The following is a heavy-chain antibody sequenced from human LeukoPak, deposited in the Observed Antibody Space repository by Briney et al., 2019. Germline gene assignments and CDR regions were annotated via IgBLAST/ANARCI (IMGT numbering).Heavy chain of an antibody. V-gene: IGHV3-15*01. CDR1: GFTFSNAW. CDR3: TTDLSYYYDSSGYFELDY. CDR2: IKSKTGGGTT. J-gene: IGHJ4*02. D-gene: IGHD3-22*01. Sequence: GGSLRLSCAASGFTFSNAWMSWVRQAPGKGLEWVGRIKSKTGGGTTDYAAPVKGRFTISRDDSKNTLYLQMNSLKTEDTAVYYCTTDLSYYYDSSGYFELDYWGQGTLVTVSS.